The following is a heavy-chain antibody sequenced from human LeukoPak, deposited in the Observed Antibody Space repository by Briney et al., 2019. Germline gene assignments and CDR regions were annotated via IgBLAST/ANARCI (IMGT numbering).Heavy chain of an antibody. CDR2: INPNSGGT. Sequence: ASVKVSCKASGYTFTVYYMHWVRQAPGQGLEWMGRINPNSGGTNYAQKFQGRVTMTRDTSISTAYMELSRLRSDDTAVYYCARGESYSSSPDVWGQGTTVTVSS. CDR1: GYTFTVYY. CDR3: ARGESYSSSPDV. V-gene: IGHV1-2*06. D-gene: IGHD6-13*01. J-gene: IGHJ6*02.